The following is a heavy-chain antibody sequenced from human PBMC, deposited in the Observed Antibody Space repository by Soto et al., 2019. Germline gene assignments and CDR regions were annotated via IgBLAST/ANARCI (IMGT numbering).Heavy chain of an antibody. CDR1: GGSISSYY. Sequence: SETLSLTCTVSGGSISSYYWSWIRQPPGKGLEWIGYIYYSGSTNYNPSLKSRVTISVDTSKNSLYLQMNSLRAEDTAVYYCARDLLGYCSSTSCPLDYWGQGTLVTVSS. V-gene: IGHV4-59*12. CDR2: IYYSGST. J-gene: IGHJ4*02. D-gene: IGHD2-2*01. CDR3: ARDLLGYCSSTSCPLDY.